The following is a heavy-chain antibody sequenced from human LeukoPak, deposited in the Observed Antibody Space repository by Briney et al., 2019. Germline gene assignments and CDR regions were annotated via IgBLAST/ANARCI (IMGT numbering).Heavy chain of an antibody. CDR1: GGSISSYY. Sequence: SETLSLTCTVSGGSISSYYWSWIRQPPGKGLEWIGYTYYSGSTNYNPSLKSRVTISVDTSKNQFSLKLSSVTAADTAVYYCARALIVVVPAASNWFDPWGQGTLVTVSS. CDR2: TYYSGST. V-gene: IGHV4-59*01. CDR3: ARALIVVVPAASNWFDP. D-gene: IGHD2-2*01. J-gene: IGHJ5*02.